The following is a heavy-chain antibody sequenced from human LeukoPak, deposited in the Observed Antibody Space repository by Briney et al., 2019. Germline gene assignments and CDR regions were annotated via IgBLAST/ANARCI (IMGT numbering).Heavy chain of an antibody. CDR1: GFIFSSYN. CDR2: ISSGSSYI. Sequence: GSLRLSCAASGFIFSSYNMNWVRQAPGKGLEWVSSISSGSSYIYYAESVKGRFTISRDNAKNSLYLQMNSLRAEDTAVYYCARDKEMATIPNFDYWGQGTLVTVSS. D-gene: IGHD5-24*01. J-gene: IGHJ4*02. CDR3: ARDKEMATIPNFDY. V-gene: IGHV3-21*01.